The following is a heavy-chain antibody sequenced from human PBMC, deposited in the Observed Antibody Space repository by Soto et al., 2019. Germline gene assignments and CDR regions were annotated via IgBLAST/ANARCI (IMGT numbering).Heavy chain of an antibody. CDR3: ASKTFFGVVISYFDY. J-gene: IGHJ4*02. V-gene: IGHV4-39*01. CDR1: GGSISSSSYY. D-gene: IGHD3-3*01. Sequence: PSETLSLTCTVSGGSISSSSYYWGWIRQPPGKGLEWIGSIYYSGSTYYNPSLKSRVTISVDTSKNQFSLKLSSVTAADTAVYYCASKTFFGVVISYFDYWGQGTLVTVSS. CDR2: IYYSGST.